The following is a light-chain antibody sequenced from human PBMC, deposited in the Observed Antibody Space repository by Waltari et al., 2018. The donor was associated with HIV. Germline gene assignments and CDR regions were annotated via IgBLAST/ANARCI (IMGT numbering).Light chain of an antibody. CDR1: TSNIANNH. Sequence: HSVLTQPPSASGTPGQTVIISCSGNTSNIANNHVTWYQHFPGSAPKLLIYMNNYRPSGVPDRFAGSRSGTSASLTISGLQIEDEAQYYCATWDDSLNGVFGAGTRLTVL. CDR3: ATWDDSLNGV. J-gene: IGLJ3*02. CDR2: MNN. V-gene: IGLV1-44*01.